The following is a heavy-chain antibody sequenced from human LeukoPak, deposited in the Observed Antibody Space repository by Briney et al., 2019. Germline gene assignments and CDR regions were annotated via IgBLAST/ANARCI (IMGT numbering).Heavy chain of an antibody. J-gene: IGHJ4*02. CDR3: ARGKSYYYDSSGYYPYYFDY. D-gene: IGHD3-22*01. V-gene: IGHV4-34*01. Sequence: ASETPSLTCAVYGGSFSGYYWSWIRQPPGKGLEWIGEINHSGSTNYNPSLKSRVTISVDTSKNQFSLKLSSVTAADTAVYYCARGKSYYYDSSGYYPYYFDYWGQGTLVTVSS. CDR1: GGSFSGYY. CDR2: INHSGST.